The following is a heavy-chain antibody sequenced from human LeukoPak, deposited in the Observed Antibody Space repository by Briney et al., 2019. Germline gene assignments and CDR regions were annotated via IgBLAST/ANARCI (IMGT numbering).Heavy chain of an antibody. CDR1: GGSISSSSYY. D-gene: IGHD3-16*01. CDR3: ARVRRGSRRWGDIDY. CDR2: IYYSGST. Sequence: PSEALSLTCTVSGGSISSSSYYWGWIRQPPGKGLEWIGSIYYSGSTYYNPSLKSRVTISVDTSKNQFSLKLSSVTAADTAVYYCARVRRGSRRWGDIDYWGQGTLVTVSS. V-gene: IGHV4-39*07. J-gene: IGHJ4*02.